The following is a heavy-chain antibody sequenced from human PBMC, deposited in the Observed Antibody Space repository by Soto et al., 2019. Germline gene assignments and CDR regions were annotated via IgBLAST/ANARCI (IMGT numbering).Heavy chain of an antibody. CDR2: IYYSGST. V-gene: IGHV4-59*01. CDR3: AGVTYSSGWGAGGYYYYYGMDV. Sequence: PSETLSLTCTVSGGSISSYYWSWIRQPPGKGLEWIGYIYYSGSTNYNPSLKSRVTISVDTSKNQFSLKLSSVTAADTAVYYCAGVTYSSGWGAGGYYYYYGMDVWGQGTTVTVSS. J-gene: IGHJ6*02. D-gene: IGHD6-19*01. CDR1: GGSISSYY.